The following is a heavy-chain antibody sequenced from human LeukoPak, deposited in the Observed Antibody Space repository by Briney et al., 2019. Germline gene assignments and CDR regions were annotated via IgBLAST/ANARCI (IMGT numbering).Heavy chain of an antibody. CDR1: GGSISSSNW. CDR3: ARDYYDSSGYGGYYFDY. D-gene: IGHD3-22*01. J-gene: IGHJ4*02. Sequence: SGTLSLTCAVSGGSISSSNWWSWVRQPPGKGLEWIGEIYHSGSTNYNPSLKSRATISVDTSKNQFSLKLSSVTAADTAVYYCARDYYDSSGYGGYYFDYWGQGTLVTVSS. V-gene: IGHV4-4*02. CDR2: IYHSGST.